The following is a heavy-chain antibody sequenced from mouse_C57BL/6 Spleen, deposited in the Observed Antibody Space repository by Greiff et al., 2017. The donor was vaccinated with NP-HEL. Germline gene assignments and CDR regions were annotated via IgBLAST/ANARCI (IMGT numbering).Heavy chain of an antibody. CDR2: ISYDGSN. CDR1: GYSITSGYY. Sequence: EVKLLESGPGLVKPSQSLSLTCSVTGYSITSGYYWNWIRQFPGKKLEWMGYISYDGSNNYNPSLKNRISITRDTSKNQFFLKLNSVTTEDTATYYCARDDYALDYWGQGTSVTVSS. CDR3: ARDDYALDY. D-gene: IGHD2-4*01. V-gene: IGHV3-6*01. J-gene: IGHJ4*01.